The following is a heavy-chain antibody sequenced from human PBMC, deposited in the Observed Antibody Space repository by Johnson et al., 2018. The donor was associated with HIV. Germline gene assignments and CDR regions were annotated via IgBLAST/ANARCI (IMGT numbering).Heavy chain of an antibody. D-gene: IGHD1-14*01. CDR3: ARDQGELRRTHAFDI. Sequence: VQLVESGGGVVRPGGSLRLSCAASGFTFDDYGMSWVRQAPGKGLEWVSGINWHGGSTSYAVSVNGRFTISRDNAKTSLYLQMNSLRHEDTAVYYCARDQGELRRTHAFDIWGQGTMVTVSS. CDR1: GFTFDDYG. CDR2: INWHGGST. V-gene: IGHV3-20*04. J-gene: IGHJ3*02.